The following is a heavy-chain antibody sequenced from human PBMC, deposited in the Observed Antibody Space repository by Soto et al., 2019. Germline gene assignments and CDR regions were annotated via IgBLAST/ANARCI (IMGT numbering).Heavy chain of an antibody. D-gene: IGHD3-10*01. CDR3: ARTRKAPSVTDYYYYMDV. J-gene: IGHJ6*03. CDR1: GDPISRWH. CDR2: VYDNGNT. Sequence: SETLSLTCNVSGDPISRWHWSWIRQPPGKGLEWLGSVYDNGNTKSNPSLGSRVTVSIDTSKSQVSLKLTSVFAADTAAYYCARTRKAPSVTDYYYYMDVWGKGTTVTV. V-gene: IGHV4-59*08.